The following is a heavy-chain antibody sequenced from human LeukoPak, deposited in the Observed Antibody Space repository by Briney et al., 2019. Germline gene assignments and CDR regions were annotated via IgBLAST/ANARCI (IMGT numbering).Heavy chain of an antibody. D-gene: IGHD1-26*01. CDR1: GFTFDDYA. CDR3: AKDIIVGAHYYYYGMDV. CDR2: ISWNSGSI. V-gene: IGHV3-9*01. J-gene: IGHJ6*02. Sequence: PGRSLRLSCAASGFTFDDYAMHWVRQAPGKGLEWVSGISWNSGSIGYADSVKGRFTISRDNAKNSLYLQMNSLRAEDTALYYCAKDIIVGAHYYYYGMDVRGQGTTVTVSS.